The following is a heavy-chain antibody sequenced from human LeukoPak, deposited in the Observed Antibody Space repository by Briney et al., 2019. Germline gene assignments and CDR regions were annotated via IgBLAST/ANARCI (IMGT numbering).Heavy chain of an antibody. CDR2: ISGSGGST. Sequence: GGSLRLSCAASGFTFSSYGMSWVRQAPGKGLEWVSAISGSGGSTYYADSVKGRFTISRDNSKNTLYLQMNSLRAEDTAVYYCARDIQYYYDSSGYYYSHKYLDYWGQGTLVTVSS. CDR3: ARDIQYYYDSSGYYYSHKYLDY. V-gene: IGHV3-23*01. J-gene: IGHJ4*02. D-gene: IGHD3-22*01. CDR1: GFTFSSYG.